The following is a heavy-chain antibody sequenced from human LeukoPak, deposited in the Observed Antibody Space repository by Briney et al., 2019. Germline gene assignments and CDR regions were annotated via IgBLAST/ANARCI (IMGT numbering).Heavy chain of an antibody. CDR2: IKYDGSHK. CDR1: GFSFSSYW. Sequence: GGSLRLSCVASGFSFSSYWIAWVRQAPGKGLEWVANIKYDGSHKYYVDSAKGRFTISRDNAKNSVYLQMNSLRVDDTAVYFCASSHDSSGNDWGQGTMVTVSS. V-gene: IGHV3-7*01. J-gene: IGHJ4*02. D-gene: IGHD3-22*01. CDR3: ASSHDSSGND.